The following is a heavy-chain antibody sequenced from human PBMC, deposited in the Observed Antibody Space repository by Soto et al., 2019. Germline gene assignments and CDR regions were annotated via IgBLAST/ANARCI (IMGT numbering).Heavy chain of an antibody. CDR2: ISSSGSTI. V-gene: IGHV3-48*03. CDR1: GFTFSSYE. CDR3: AVCKTRIAVAGPYGMDV. D-gene: IGHD6-19*01. Sequence: GGSLRLSCAASGFTFSSYEMTWVRQAPGKGLEWVSYISSSGSTIYYADSVKGRFTSSRDNAKNSLYLQMNSLRAEDTAVYYCAVCKTRIAVAGPYGMDVWGQGTTVTVSS. J-gene: IGHJ6*02.